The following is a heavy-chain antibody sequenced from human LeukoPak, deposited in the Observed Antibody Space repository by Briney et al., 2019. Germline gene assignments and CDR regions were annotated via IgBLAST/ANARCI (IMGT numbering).Heavy chain of an antibody. CDR2: ISWNSGII. CDR1: GFPFDDYG. D-gene: IGHD3-22*01. Sequence: GGSLRLSCVASGFPFDDYGMFWVRQTPGKGLEWISGISWNSGIIAYADSVKGRFTIFRDNAKNSLYLQMNSLRVEDTAVYYCVKDRYFYDSGSKANWGQGTLVTVSS. V-gene: IGHV3-9*01. CDR3: VKDRYFYDSGSKAN. J-gene: IGHJ4*02.